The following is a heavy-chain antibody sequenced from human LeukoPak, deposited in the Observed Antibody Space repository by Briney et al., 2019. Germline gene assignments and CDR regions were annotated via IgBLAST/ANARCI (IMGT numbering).Heavy chain of an antibody. CDR1: GFTFSSYG. CDR2: INWNGGST. V-gene: IGHV3-20*04. CDR3: AKQYSSGWYGAFDI. Sequence: GGSLRLSCAASGFTFSSYGMSWVRQAPGKGLEWVSGINWNGGSTGYADSVKGRFTISRDNAKNSLYLQMNSLRAEDTALYYCAKQYSSGWYGAFDIWGQGTMVTVSS. D-gene: IGHD6-19*01. J-gene: IGHJ3*02.